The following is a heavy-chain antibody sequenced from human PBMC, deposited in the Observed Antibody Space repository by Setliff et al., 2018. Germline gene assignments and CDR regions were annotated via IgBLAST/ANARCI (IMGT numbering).Heavy chain of an antibody. CDR1: GHTFTSYH. CDR2: VFHTGDNT. Sequence: ASVKVSCKASGHTFTSYHMHWVRQAPGQGLEWMGIVFHTGDNTIYAQMFQVRVTMTRDTSTSTVYMELSSLRSEDTAVYYCAREKPHTYNFDYWGQGTPVTVSS. D-gene: IGHD1-1*01. V-gene: IGHV1-46*01. J-gene: IGHJ4*02. CDR3: AREKPHTYNFDY.